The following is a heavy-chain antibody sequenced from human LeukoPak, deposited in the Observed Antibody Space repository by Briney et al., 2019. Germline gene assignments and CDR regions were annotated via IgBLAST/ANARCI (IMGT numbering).Heavy chain of an antibody. CDR3: ARERRYCSSTSCYHLSFDY. J-gene: IGHJ4*02. Sequence: GGSLRLSCAASGFTFSSYSMNWVRQAPGKGLEWVSSISSSSSYIYYADSVKGRFTISRDNAKNSLYLQMNSLRAEDTAVYYCARERRYCSSTSCYHLSFDYWGQGTLVTVSS. V-gene: IGHV3-21*01. CDR1: GFTFSSYS. D-gene: IGHD2-2*01. CDR2: ISSSSSYI.